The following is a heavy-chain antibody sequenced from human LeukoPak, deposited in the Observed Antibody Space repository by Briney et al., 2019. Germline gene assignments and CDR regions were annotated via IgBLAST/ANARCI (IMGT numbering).Heavy chain of an antibody. CDR1: GYTFTSYY. Sequence: ASVKVSCKASGYTFTSYYMHWVRQAPGQGLEWMGIINPSGGSTSYAQKSQGRVTMTRDTSTSTVYMELSSLRSEDTAVYYCARTSLGTIYYYYMDVWGKGTTVTVSS. D-gene: IGHD2-2*01. CDR3: ARTSLGTIYYYYMDV. CDR2: INPSGGST. V-gene: IGHV1-46*01. J-gene: IGHJ6*03.